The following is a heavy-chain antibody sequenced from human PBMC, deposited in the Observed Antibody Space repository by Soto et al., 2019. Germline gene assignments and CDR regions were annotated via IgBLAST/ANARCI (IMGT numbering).Heavy chain of an antibody. J-gene: IGHJ4*02. CDR1: GGSISSSSYY. CDR2: IYYSGST. D-gene: IGHD3-3*01. CDR3: ERSVRVLEWASYFDY. Sequence: QLQLQESGPGLVKPSETLSLTCTVSGGSISSSSYYWGWIRQPPGKGREWIGSIYYSGSTYYNSSLKSRVTISVATSKNQFTLKLSSVTAGDAAVYFCERSVRVLEWASYFDYWGPGTLVPVSS. V-gene: IGHV4-39*01.